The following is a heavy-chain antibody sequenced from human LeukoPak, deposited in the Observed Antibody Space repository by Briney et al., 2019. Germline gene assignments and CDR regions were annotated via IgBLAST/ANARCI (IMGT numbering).Heavy chain of an antibody. CDR3: ARGTDIVVTH. CDR1: RSTFSSYS. D-gene: IGHD2-2*01. CDR2: ISSSSSYI. J-gene: IGHJ4*02. V-gene: IGHV3-21*01. Sequence: GGSLRLSCAASRSTFSSYSMNWVRQAPGKGLEWVSSISSSSSYIYYADSVKGRFTISRDNAKNSLYLQMNSLRAEDTAVYYCARGTDIVVTHWGQGTLVTVSS.